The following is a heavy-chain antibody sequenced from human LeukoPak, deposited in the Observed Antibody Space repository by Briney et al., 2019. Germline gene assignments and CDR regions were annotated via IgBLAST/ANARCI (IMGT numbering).Heavy chain of an antibody. CDR3: ARTGSTVTMLYPFDH. D-gene: IGHD4-17*01. V-gene: IGHV4-39*07. J-gene: IGHJ4*02. Sequence: SETLSLTCTVSGGSIGSSNYYWGWIRQSPGKGLEWIGSVYYSGSTNYNPSLKSRVSISVDASKNQFSLKLSSVTAADTAVYYCARTGSTVTMLYPFDHWGQGTLVTVSS. CDR1: GGSIGSSNYY. CDR2: VYYSGST.